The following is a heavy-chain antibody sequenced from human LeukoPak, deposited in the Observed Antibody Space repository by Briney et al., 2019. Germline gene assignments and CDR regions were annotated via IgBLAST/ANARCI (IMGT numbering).Heavy chain of an antibody. J-gene: IGHJ4*02. CDR3: VRDNPRCCGVVPVNIDDF. Sequence: GGSLRLSCAASGVAVSSGYMSWVRQAPGKGLEWVSIVYSDDIRYYVDSVKGRFSISRDTSRNTLYLQMNSLRAEDTAVYYCVRDNPRCCGVVPVNIDDFWGQGTLVTVSS. V-gene: IGHV3-53*01. D-gene: IGHD2-15*01. CDR1: GVAVSSGY. CDR2: VYSDDIR.